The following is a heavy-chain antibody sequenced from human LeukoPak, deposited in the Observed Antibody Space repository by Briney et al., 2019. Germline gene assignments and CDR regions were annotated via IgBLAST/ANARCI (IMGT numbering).Heavy chain of an antibody. CDR3: ARGERHTEYYFDY. V-gene: IGHV1-69*13. J-gene: IGHJ4*02. D-gene: IGHD1-26*01. CDR1: GGSFSSYA. Sequence: ASVKVSCKASGGSFSSYAISWVRQAPGQGLEWMGGIIPIFGTANYAQKFQGRVTITADESTSTAYMELSSLRSEGTAVYYCARGERHTEYYFDYWGQGTLVTVSS. CDR2: IIPIFGTA.